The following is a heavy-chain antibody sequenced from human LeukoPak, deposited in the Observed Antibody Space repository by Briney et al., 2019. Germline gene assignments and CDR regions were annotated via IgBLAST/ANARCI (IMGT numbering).Heavy chain of an antibody. CDR1: GFTLSSYD. V-gene: IGHV3-48*03. Sequence: DPGGSLRLSCTASGFTLSSYDMNWVRQAPGKGLEWASKISSSRGTMYYADSVKGRFTMSTDNAKNSLFLQMDSLRAEDTAIYYCARRFDLWGQGTLVTVSS. J-gene: IGHJ4*02. CDR2: ISSSRGTM. CDR3: ARRFDL.